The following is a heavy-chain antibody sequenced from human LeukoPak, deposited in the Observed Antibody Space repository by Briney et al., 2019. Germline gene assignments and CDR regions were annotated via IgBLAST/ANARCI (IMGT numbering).Heavy chain of an antibody. CDR1: GYTFTSYA. Sequence: SVKVSCKASGYTFTSYAISWVRQAPGQGLEWMGGIIPIFGTANYAQKFQGRVTITADESTSTAYMELSSLRSEDTAVYYCAKTRLGYCSSTSCYKGGGGYYYYYMDVWGKGTTVTVSS. V-gene: IGHV1-69*13. D-gene: IGHD2-2*02. CDR2: IIPIFGTA. J-gene: IGHJ6*03. CDR3: AKTRLGYCSSTSCYKGGGGYYYYYMDV.